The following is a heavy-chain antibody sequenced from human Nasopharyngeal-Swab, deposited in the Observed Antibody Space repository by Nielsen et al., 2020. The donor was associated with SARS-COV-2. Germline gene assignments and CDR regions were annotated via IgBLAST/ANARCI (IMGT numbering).Heavy chain of an antibody. CDR1: GFTFSSYA. Sequence: GESLKISCAASGFTFSSYAMSWVRQAPGKGPEWVSAISGSGGSTYYADSVKGRFTISRDNSKNTLYLQMNSLRAEDTAVYYCAKDRGCSGGSCYVHWYFDLWGRGTLVTVSS. V-gene: IGHV3-23*01. D-gene: IGHD2-15*01. J-gene: IGHJ2*01. CDR3: AKDRGCSGGSCYVHWYFDL. CDR2: ISGSGGST.